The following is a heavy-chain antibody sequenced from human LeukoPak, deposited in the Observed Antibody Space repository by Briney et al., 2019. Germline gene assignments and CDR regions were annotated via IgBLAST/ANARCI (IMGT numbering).Heavy chain of an antibody. V-gene: IGHV3-33*01. CDR1: GFTFGRYG. D-gene: IGHD4-17*01. Sequence: PGGSLRLSCVASGFTFGRYGMHWVRQAPGKGLEWVAVICFDGTYKYNEDSVKGRFTISRDNFKDTVYLQMNSLRVEDTAVYYCARERLPNDYGDYGGGFDCWGQGALVTVSS. J-gene: IGHJ4*02. CDR3: ARERLPNDYGDYGGGFDC. CDR2: ICFDGTYK.